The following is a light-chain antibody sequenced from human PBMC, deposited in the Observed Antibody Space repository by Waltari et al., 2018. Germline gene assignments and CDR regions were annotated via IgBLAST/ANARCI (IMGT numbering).Light chain of an antibody. CDR3: QEANSFPLT. CDR1: LGIRSW. V-gene: IGKV1-12*01. J-gene: IGKJ4*01. Sequence: DIQMTQSPPSVSASVGDRVTITCRASLGIRSWLSWYQQKPGKAPKLLIYATSNLQSGVPSRFSGSGSGTEFTLTISSLQPEDVATYYCQEANSFPLTFGGGTKVEI. CDR2: ATS.